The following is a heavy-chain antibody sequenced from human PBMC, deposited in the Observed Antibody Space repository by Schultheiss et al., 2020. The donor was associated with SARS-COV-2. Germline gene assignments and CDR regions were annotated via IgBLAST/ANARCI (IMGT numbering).Heavy chain of an antibody. CDR1: GGTFSSYG. CDR2: IMPTFGPA. Sequence: SVKVSCKASGGTFSSYGISWVRQAPGQGLEWMGGIMPTFGPAYYAQKFQGRVSITADESTSTAYMELSSLRSEDTAVYYCARDRAVKSVGMDVWGQGTTVTVSS. D-gene: IGHD4-17*01. V-gene: IGHV1-69*13. CDR3: ARDRAVKSVGMDV. J-gene: IGHJ6*02.